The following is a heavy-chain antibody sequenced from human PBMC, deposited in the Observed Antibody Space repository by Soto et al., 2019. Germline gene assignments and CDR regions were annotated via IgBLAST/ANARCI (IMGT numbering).Heavy chain of an antibody. CDR1: GFIFIDSY. CDR2: INTRGGTI. CDR3: ARESPNSGSYLVDP. V-gene: IGHV3-11*01. D-gene: IGHD1-26*01. J-gene: IGHJ5*02. Sequence: PWGSVSLSCASSGFIFIDSYMSWIRQAPGKGLEWVSYINTRGGTIYYADSVKGRFTISRDNTKNTLYLQMNSLRAEDTALYYCARESPNSGSYLVDPWGQGTLVTVSS.